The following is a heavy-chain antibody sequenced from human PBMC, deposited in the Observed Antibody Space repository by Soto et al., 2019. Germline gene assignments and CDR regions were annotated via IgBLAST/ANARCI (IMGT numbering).Heavy chain of an antibody. V-gene: IGHV4-34*01. CDR1: GGSFSGYY. CDR2: INHSGST. CDR3: ARGDIVATIFDY. Sequence: SETLSLTCAVYGGSFSGYYWSWIRQPPGKGLEWIGEINHSGSTNYNPSLKSRVTISVDTSKNQFSLKLSSVTAADTAVYYCARGDIVATIFDYWGQGXLVTVYS. D-gene: IGHD5-12*01. J-gene: IGHJ4*02.